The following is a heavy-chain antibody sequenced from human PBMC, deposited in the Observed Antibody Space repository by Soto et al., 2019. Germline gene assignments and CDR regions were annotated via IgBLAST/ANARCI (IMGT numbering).Heavy chain of an antibody. J-gene: IGHJ4*02. CDR1: GFSLSTSSGVG. D-gene: IGHD1-26*01. V-gene: IGHV2-5*02. Sequence: QITLKESGPTLVKPTQTLTLTCTFSGFSLSTSSGVGVGWIRQPPGKALEWLAFIYWADEKRYSPSLKSRLTVTKDTSKNQVVLILTNMDPVDTATYYCAHILGIGGYYEGFDYWGPGALVTVSS. CDR3: AHILGIGGYYEGFDY. CDR2: IYWADEK.